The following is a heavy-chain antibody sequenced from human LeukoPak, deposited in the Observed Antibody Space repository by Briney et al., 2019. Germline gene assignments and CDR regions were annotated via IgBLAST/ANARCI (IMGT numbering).Heavy chain of an antibody. CDR3: ARTADISTGFGSDY. V-gene: IGHV5-51*01. CDR2: IYPGESYT. Sequence: GESLKISCKGSGYSFTSYWIGWVRQMPGKGLEWMGIIYPGESYTTYSPSFQGQVTISADKSINTAYLQWSSLQASDTAMYYCARTADISTGFGSDYWGQGTLVTVSS. J-gene: IGHJ4*02. CDR1: GYSFTSYW. D-gene: IGHD3-9*01.